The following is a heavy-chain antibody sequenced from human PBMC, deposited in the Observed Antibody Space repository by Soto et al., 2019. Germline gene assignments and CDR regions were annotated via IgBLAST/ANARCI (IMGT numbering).Heavy chain of an antibody. CDR3: ARYAGGAENLFGS. D-gene: IGHD3-10*02. V-gene: IGHV1-2*02. Sequence: SVKVSCKASGYTFTGYYMHWVRQAPGQGLEWMGWINPNSGGTNYAQKFQGRVTMTRDTSISTAYMELSRLRSDDTAVDYCARYAGGAENLFGSWGQGSLVTVSS. CDR1: GYTFTGYY. CDR2: INPNSGGT. J-gene: IGHJ5*02.